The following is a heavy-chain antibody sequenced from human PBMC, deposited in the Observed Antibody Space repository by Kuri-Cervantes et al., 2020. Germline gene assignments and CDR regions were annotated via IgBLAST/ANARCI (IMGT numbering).Heavy chain of an antibody. CDR2: ISWNSGSI. CDR3: ATGGWGSRDYYYYYGMDV. V-gene: IGHV3-9*01. J-gene: IGHJ6*02. Sequence: SLKISCAASGFTFGSYAMHWVRQAPGKGLEWVSGISWNSGSIGYADSVKGRFTISRDNAKNSPYLQMNSLRAEDTALYYCATGGWGSRDYYYYYGMDVWGQGTTVTVSS. CDR1: GFTFGSYA. D-gene: IGHD3-16*01.